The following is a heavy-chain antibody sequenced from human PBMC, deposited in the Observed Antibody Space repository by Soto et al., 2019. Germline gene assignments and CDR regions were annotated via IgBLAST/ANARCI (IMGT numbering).Heavy chain of an antibody. J-gene: IGHJ4*02. Sequence: ETLSLTCTVSGGSISSYYWSWIRQPPGKGLEWIGYIYYSGSTNYNPSLKSRVTISVDTSKNQFSLKLSSVTAADTAVYYCARNGIAPFDYWGQGTLVTVSS. CDR1: GGSISSYY. CDR2: IYYSGST. CDR3: ARNGIAPFDY. D-gene: IGHD2-21*01. V-gene: IGHV4-59*08.